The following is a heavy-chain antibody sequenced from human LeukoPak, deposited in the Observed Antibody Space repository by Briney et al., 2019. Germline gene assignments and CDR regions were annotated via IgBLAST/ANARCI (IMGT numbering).Heavy chain of an antibody. V-gene: IGHV4-4*07. Sequence: PSETLSLTCTVSGGSISSYYWSWIRQPAGKGLEWIGRIYTSGSTNYNASLKSRVSMSVDTSKNQFSLKLSSVTAADTAVYYCARRSRTRWFDPWGQGTLVTVSS. CDR2: IYTSGST. CDR3: ARRSRTRWFDP. D-gene: IGHD2-2*01. CDR1: GGSISSYY. J-gene: IGHJ5*02.